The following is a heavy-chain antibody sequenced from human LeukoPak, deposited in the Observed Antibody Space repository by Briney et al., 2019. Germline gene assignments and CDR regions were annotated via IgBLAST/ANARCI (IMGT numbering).Heavy chain of an antibody. CDR1: GGFFSGYY. J-gene: IGHJ5*02. D-gene: IGHD2-15*01. Sequence: KTSETLSLTCAVYGGFFSGYYWSWIRQPPGKGLEWIGEINHSGSTNYNPSLKSRVTISVDTSKNQFSLKLSSVTAADTAVYYCARFPSVVVVAATRRKNWFDPWGQGTLVTVSS. CDR3: ARFPSVVVVAATRRKNWFDP. CDR2: INHSGST. V-gene: IGHV4-34*01.